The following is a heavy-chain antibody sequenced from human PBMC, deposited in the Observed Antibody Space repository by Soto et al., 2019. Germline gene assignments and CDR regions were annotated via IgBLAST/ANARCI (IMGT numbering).Heavy chain of an antibody. J-gene: IGHJ4*02. Sequence: GWSLRLSCTASGFTVSDYSVNLVRQAPGKGLEWISYISSTGDLILYADSVKGRFTIARDIAKNSMYLQMDSLRDEDSAVYYCATWAIAVGGEGFWGEGTLVPVSS. CDR2: ISSTGDLI. CDR1: GFTVSDYS. CDR3: ATWAIAVGGEGF. V-gene: IGHV3-48*02. D-gene: IGHD2-21*01.